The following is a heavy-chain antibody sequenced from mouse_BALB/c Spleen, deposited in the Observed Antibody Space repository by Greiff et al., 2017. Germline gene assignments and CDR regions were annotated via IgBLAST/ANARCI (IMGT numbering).Heavy chain of an antibody. CDR1: GYTFTDYA. CDR3: ARGGVRRDYAMDY. V-gene: IGHV1S137*01. D-gene: IGHD2-14*01. Sequence: QVQLQQSGAELVRPGVSVKISCKGSGYTFTDYAMHWVKQSHAKSLEWIGVISTYYGDASYNQKFKGKATMTVDKSSSTAYMELARLTSEDSAIYYCARGGVRRDYAMDYWGQGTSVTVSS. J-gene: IGHJ4*01. CDR2: ISTYYGDA.